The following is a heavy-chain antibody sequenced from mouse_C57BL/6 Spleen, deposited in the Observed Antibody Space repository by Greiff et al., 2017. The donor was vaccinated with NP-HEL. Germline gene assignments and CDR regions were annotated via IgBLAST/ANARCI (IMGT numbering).Heavy chain of an antibody. CDR1: GYTFTSYW. Sequence: VQLQQPGAELVKPGASVKLSCKASGYTFTSYWMQWVKQRPGQGLEWIGEIDPSDSYTNYNQKFKGKATLTVDTSSSTAYMQLSSLTSEDSAVYYCARGDDGSAMDYWGQGTSVTVSS. CDR2: IDPSDSYT. D-gene: IGHD2-3*01. CDR3: ARGDDGSAMDY. V-gene: IGHV1-50*01. J-gene: IGHJ4*01.